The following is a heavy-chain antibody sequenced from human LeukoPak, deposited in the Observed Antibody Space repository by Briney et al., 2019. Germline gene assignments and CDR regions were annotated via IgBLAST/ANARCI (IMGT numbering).Heavy chain of an antibody. V-gene: IGHV3-23*01. CDR3: AKDPYSSGFNYFDY. Sequence: PGGSLRLSCAASGFTFSIYAMSWVRQAPGKGLEWVSAISGSGGSTYYADSVKGRFTISRDNSKNTLYLQMNSLRAEDTAVYYCAKDPYSSGFNYFDYWGQGTLVTVSS. CDR2: ISGSGGST. CDR1: GFTFSIYA. D-gene: IGHD6-19*01. J-gene: IGHJ4*02.